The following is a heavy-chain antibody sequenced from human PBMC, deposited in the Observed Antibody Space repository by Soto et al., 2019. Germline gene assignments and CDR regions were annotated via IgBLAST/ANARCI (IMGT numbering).Heavy chain of an antibody. CDR1: GFTFSSYG. CDR2: ISYDGSNK. V-gene: IGHV3-30*18. D-gene: IGHD1-1*01. J-gene: IGHJ4*02. CDR3: AKDRAGTHFDY. Sequence: GGSLRLSCAASGFTFSSYGMHWVRQAPGKGLEWVAVISYDGSNKYYADSVKGRFTISRDNSKNTLYLQMNSLRAEDTAVYYCAKDRAGTHFDYWGQGTLVTVSS.